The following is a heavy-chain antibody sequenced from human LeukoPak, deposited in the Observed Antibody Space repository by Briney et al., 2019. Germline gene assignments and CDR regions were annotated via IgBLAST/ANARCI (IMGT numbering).Heavy chain of an antibody. J-gene: IGHJ6*01. CDR2: IKHNGNLN. Sequence: GGSLRLSCAASLFTFSSYWMNWAGPAPGKGLEGVASIKHNGNLNYYVDSVKGRFTISRDNAKNSLYLQISNLRAEDTAVYFCARGGVLDVWGQGAAVSVST. D-gene: IGHD3-16*01. CDR3: ARGGVLDV. V-gene: IGHV3-7*03. CDR1: LFTFSSYW.